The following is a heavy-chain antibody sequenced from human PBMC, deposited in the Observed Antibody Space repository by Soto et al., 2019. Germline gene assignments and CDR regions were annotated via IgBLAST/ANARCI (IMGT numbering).Heavy chain of an antibody. CDR3: ARDGNPGTPYEITSGTIYYYYYMAV. Sequence: GGSLRLSCAASGFTFSSYGMHWVRQAPGKGLEWVAVIWYDGSNKYYADSVKGRFTISRDNSKNTLYLQMNSLRAEDTAVYCCARDGNPGTPYEITSGTIYYYYYMAVWGKGTTVTVSS. J-gene: IGHJ6*03. CDR1: GFTFSSYG. D-gene: IGHD1-7*01. CDR2: IWYDGSNK. V-gene: IGHV3-33*01.